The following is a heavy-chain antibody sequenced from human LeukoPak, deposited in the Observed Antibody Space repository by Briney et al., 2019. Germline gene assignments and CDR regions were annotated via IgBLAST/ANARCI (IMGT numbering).Heavy chain of an antibody. CDR3: ARRLGVRGYSGLVYFQY. Sequence: PSETLSLTCAVSDDSIRNNYYWGWIRQPPGKGLEWIGSIYHSGSTYYNPSHKSRVTISADTSKNQFSLKVNSVTAADTAVYYCARRLGVRGYSGLVYFQYWGQGTLVIVSS. J-gene: IGHJ1*01. V-gene: IGHV4-38-2*01. CDR1: DDSIRNNYY. D-gene: IGHD3-22*01. CDR2: IYHSGST.